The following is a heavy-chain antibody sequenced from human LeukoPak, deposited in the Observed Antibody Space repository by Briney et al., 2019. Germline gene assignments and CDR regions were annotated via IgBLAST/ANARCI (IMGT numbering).Heavy chain of an antibody. D-gene: IGHD3-10*01. J-gene: IGHJ4*02. V-gene: IGHV3-48*03. CDR2: IRSSGSTI. CDR1: GFTFSNYE. Sequence: GGSLRLSCAASGFTFSNYEMNWVRQAEGKGVQWVSYIRSSGSTIYYAVSVKGRFTISRDNAKNSLYLQMNSLRAEDTAVYYCARGHTGRFSYYFDYWGQGTLVTVSS. CDR3: ARGHTGRFSYYFDY.